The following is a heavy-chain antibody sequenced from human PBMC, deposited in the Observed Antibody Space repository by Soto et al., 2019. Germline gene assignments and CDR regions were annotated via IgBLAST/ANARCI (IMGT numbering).Heavy chain of an antibody. D-gene: IGHD2-15*01. CDR3: ARGPRCCYLGPWRYYGMDV. CDR2: INHSGST. J-gene: IGHJ6*02. V-gene: IGHV4-34*01. CDR1: GGSFSGYY. Sequence: QVQLQQWGAGLLKPSETLSLTCAVYGGSFSGYYWSWIRQPPGKGLEWIGEINHSGSTNYNPSLKSRVTISVDTSKTQFSLKLSSVTAADTAVYYCARGPRCCYLGPWRYYGMDVWGQGTTVTVSS.